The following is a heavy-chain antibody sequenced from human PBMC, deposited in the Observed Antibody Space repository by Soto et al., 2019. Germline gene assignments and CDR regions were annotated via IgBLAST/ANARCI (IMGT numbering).Heavy chain of an antibody. J-gene: IGHJ5*02. CDR2: LFYSGST. Sequence: QVQLQESGPGLVKPSQTLSLTCTVSGGSISSDGSYWSWIRQHPGKGLEWIGCLFYSGSTYYNPSLKRQVTISVDKSKNQFTLKPSSVTGADTAVYYCARGLAGAGLFGFGPWGQGTLVTVSS. D-gene: IGHD6-13*01. CDR1: GGSISSDGSY. CDR3: ARGLAGAGLFGFGP. V-gene: IGHV4-31*01.